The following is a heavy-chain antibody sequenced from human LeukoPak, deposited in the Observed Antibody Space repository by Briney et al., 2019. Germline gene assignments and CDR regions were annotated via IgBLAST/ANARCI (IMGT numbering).Heavy chain of an antibody. CDR2: IYPRDGST. D-gene: IGHD3-22*01. J-gene: IGHJ5*02. V-gene: IGHV1-46*01. Sequence: ASVKVSCKASGYTFTSNYIHWVRQAPGQGLEWMGMIYPRDGSTSYAQKFQGRVTVTRDTSTSTVHMELSGLRSEDTAVYYCARGEYYYDSSGPGTSWGQGTLVTVSS. CDR1: GYTFTSNY. CDR3: ARGEYYYDSSGPGTS.